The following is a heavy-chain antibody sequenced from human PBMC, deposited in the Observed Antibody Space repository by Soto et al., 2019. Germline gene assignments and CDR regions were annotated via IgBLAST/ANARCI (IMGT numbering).Heavy chain of an antibody. CDR1: GFSLTTSGVG. V-gene: IGHV2-5*02. CDR2: SYWDDDK. D-gene: IGHD3-3*01. CDR3: AHRILRTVFGLVTTTAIYFDF. Sequence: QITLNESGPTVVKPAETLTLTCTFSGFSLTTSGVGVGWIRQSPGQAPEELALSYWDDDKRYSASLKSRLTITKDTSKNQVVLTMASVDPADTATYYCAHRILRTVFGLVTTTAIYFDFWGQGTPFVVSS. J-gene: IGHJ4*02.